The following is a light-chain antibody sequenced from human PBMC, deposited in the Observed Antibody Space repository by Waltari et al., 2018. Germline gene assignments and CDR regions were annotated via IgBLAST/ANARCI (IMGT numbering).Light chain of an antibody. CDR2: DAS. CDR1: HSVGSH. V-gene: IGKV3-11*01. CDR3: QKRSNWPGT. J-gene: IGKJ3*01. Sequence: EHVLTQSPATLSLSPGERATLSCRASHSVGSHLAWYQQKPGQAPRLLIYDASNRATGIPARFSGSGSETDFTLTISGVKPEDFAVYYCQKRSNWPGTFGPGTKVDIK.